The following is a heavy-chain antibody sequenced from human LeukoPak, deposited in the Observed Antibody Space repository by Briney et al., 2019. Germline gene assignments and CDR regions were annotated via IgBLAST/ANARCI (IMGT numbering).Heavy chain of an antibody. CDR1: GFTSSSYW. V-gene: IGHV3-7*01. J-gene: IGHJ6*03. CDR2: IKQDGSEK. D-gene: IGHD2-15*01. CDR3: ASTVEYYYYMDV. Sequence: GGSLRLSCAASGFTSSSYWMSRVRQAPGKGLEWVANIKQDGSEKYYVDSVKGRFTISRDNAKNSLYLQMNSLRAEDTAVYYCASTVEYYYYMDVWGKGTTVTVSS.